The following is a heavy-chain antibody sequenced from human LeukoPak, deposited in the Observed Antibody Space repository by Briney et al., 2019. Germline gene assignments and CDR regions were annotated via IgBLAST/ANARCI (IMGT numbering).Heavy chain of an antibody. CDR3: ATSPAYSTMIKYYFDY. V-gene: IGHV4-61*02. CDR2: IYTSGST. CDR1: GGSISSGSYY. Sequence: SETLSLTCTVSGGSISSGSYYLSWIRQPAGKGLEWIGRIYTSGSTNYNPSLKSRVTISVDTSKNQFSLKLSSVTAADTAVYYCATSPAYSTMIKYYFDYWGQGTLVTVSS. J-gene: IGHJ4*02. D-gene: IGHD6-13*01.